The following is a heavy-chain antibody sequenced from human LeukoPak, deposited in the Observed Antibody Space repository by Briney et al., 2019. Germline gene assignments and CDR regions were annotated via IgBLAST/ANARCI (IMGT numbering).Heavy chain of an antibody. CDR3: ARAKYSSGWYVYY. J-gene: IGHJ4*02. Sequence: GGSLRLSCAASGFTFSSYGMHWVRQAPGKGLEWVAFIRYDGSNKYYADSVKGRFTISRDNSKNTLYLQMNSLRAEDTAVYYCARAKYSSGWYVYYWGQGTLVTVSS. CDR2: IRYDGSNK. CDR1: GFTFSSYG. D-gene: IGHD6-19*01. V-gene: IGHV3-30*02.